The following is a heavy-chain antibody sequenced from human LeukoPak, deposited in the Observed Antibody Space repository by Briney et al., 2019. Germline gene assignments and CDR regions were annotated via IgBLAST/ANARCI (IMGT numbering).Heavy chain of an antibody. CDR2: INPRGGST. CDR3: ATDEGDSGYDSPGY. D-gene: IGHD5-12*01. Sequence: ASVKVSCKASGYTFTSYYMHWVRQAPGQGLEGMGIINPRGGSTNCAQKFQGRVTMTRDTSTSTVYMELSSLRSEDTAVYYCATDEGDSGYDSPGYWGQGTLVTVSS. V-gene: IGHV1-46*03. J-gene: IGHJ4*02. CDR1: GYTFTSYY.